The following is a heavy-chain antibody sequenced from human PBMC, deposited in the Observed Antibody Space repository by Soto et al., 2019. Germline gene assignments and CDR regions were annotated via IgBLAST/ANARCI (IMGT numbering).Heavy chain of an antibody. CDR1: GYTLTELS. CDR2: FDPEDGET. J-gene: IGHJ4*02. V-gene: IGHV1-24*01. Sequence: WASVKVSCKVSGYTLTELSMHWVRQAPGKGLEWMGGFDPEDGETIYAQKFQGRVTMTEDTSTDTAYMELSSLRSEDTAVYYCATVFDSSSWYGPRGRDRDYWGQGTLVTVSS. CDR3: ATVFDSSSWYGPRGRDRDY. D-gene: IGHD6-13*01.